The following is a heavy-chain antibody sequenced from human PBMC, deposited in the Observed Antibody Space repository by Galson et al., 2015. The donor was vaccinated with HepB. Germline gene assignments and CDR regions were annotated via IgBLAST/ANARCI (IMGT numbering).Heavy chain of an antibody. CDR3: AREDGSGSYNGWFDP. D-gene: IGHD3-10*01. CDR1: GGSISSYY. Sequence: TLSLTCTVSGGSISSYYWSWIRQPPGKGLEWIGYIYYSGSTNYNPSLKSRVTISVDTSKNQFSLELSSVTAADTAVYYCAREDGSGSYNGWFDPWGQGTLVTVSS. J-gene: IGHJ5*02. V-gene: IGHV4-59*01. CDR2: IYYSGST.